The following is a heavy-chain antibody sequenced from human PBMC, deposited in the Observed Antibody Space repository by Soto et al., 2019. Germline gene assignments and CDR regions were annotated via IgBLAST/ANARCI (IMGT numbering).Heavy chain of an antibody. CDR1: GGSVSSNTAA. D-gene: IGHD2-15*01. CDR2: TYYRSNWRH. Sequence: QAVSGSWAMSGGSVSSNTAAWNWIRSFPSRGLEWLGRTYYRSNWRHDYAVSVKSRITVNPDTYKNHFSLQMNSVTPDDPAVHYCESATAATGFHPRAQGTPLPVSS. CDR3: ESATAATGFHP. J-gene: IGHJ5*02. V-gene: IGHV6-1*01.